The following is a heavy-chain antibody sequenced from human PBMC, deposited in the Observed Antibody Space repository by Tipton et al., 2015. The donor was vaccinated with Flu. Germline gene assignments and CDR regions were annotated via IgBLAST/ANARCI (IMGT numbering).Heavy chain of an antibody. Sequence: TLSLTCTVSGGSISSYYWSWIRQPPGKGLEWIGYIYYNGSTNYNPSLKSRVTISVDTSKNQFSLKLSSVTAADTAVYYCARSPMVRGVPSGYYYYYYGMDVWGQGTTVTVSS. CDR1: GGSISSYY. V-gene: IGHV4-59*01. CDR2: IYYNGST. CDR3: ARSPMVRGVPSGYYYYYYGMDV. D-gene: IGHD3-10*01. J-gene: IGHJ6*02.